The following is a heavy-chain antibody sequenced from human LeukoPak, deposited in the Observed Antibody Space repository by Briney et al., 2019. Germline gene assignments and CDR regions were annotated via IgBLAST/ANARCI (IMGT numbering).Heavy chain of an antibody. CDR2: IIPIFGTA. CDR3: ARGLVFDYYYYYVDV. V-gene: IGHV1-69*05. CDR1: GGTFSSYA. D-gene: IGHD6-19*01. Sequence: SVKVSCKASGGTFSSYAISWVRQAPGQGLEWMGGIIPIFGTANYAQKFQGRVTITTDESTSTAYMELSSLRSEDTAVYYCARGLVFDYYYYYVDVWGKGTTVTVSS. J-gene: IGHJ6*03.